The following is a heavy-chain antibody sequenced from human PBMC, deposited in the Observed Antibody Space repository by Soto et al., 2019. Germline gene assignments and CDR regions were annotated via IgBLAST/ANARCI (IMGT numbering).Heavy chain of an antibody. V-gene: IGHV3-33*01. CDR2: IWYDGSNK. J-gene: IGHJ4*02. CDR1: GFTFSSYG. D-gene: IGHD6-13*01. Sequence: LRLSCAASGFTFSSYGMHWVRQAPGKGLEWVAVIWYDGSNKYYADSVKGRFTISRDNSKNTLYLQMNSLRAEDTAVYYCAREKGSWYYFDYWGQGTLVTVS. CDR3: AREKGSWYYFDY.